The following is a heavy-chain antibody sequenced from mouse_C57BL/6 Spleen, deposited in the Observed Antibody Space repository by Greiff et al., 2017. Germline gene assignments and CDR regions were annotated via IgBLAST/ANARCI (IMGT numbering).Heavy chain of an antibody. V-gene: IGHV2-5*01. CDR2: IWRGGST. J-gene: IGHJ4*01. D-gene: IGHD2-4*01. Sequence: VQLVESGPGLVQPSPSLSITCTVSGFSLTSYGVHWVRQSPGKGLEWLGVIWRGGSTDYNAAFMSRLSITKDNSKSQVFFKMNSLQADDTAIYYCAKTNYDGDYAMDYWGQGTSVTVSS. CDR3: AKTNYDGDYAMDY. CDR1: GFSLTSYG.